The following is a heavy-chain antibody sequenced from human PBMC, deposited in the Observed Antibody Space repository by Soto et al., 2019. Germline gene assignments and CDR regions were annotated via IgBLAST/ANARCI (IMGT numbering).Heavy chain of an antibody. J-gene: IGHJ4*02. CDR1: GGSFSGYY. V-gene: IGHV4-34*01. D-gene: IGHD7-27*01. CDR3: ARGWGRIFDY. Sequence: SETLSLTCTVSGGSFSGYYWSWIRQPPGKGLEWIGEINHSGSTNYNPSLKSRVTISVDTSKNQFSLKLSSVTAADTAVYYCARGWGRIFDYWGQGTPVTVSS. CDR2: INHSGST.